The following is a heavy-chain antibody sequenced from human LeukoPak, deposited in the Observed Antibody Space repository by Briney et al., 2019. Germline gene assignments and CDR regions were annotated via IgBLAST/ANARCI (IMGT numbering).Heavy chain of an antibody. CDR1: GGSISSYY. V-gene: IGHV4-59*01. J-gene: IGHJ6*03. D-gene: IGHD3-10*01. CDR2: IYYSGST. Sequence: SETLSLTCTVSGGSISSYYWSWIRQPPGKGLEWIGYIYYSGSTNYNPSLKSRVTISVDTSKNQFSLKLSSMTAADTAVYYCARVRSGYYYYMDVWGKGTTVTISS. CDR3: ARVRSGYYYYMDV.